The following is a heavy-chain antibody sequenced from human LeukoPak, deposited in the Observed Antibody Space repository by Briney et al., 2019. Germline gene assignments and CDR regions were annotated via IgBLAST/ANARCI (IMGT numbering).Heavy chain of an antibody. J-gene: IGHJ6*04. V-gene: IGHV3-30*04. Sequence: GRSLRLSCPASGFTFSSYAMHWVRQAPGKGLEWVAVISYDGSNKYYADSVKGRFTISRDNSKNTLYLQMNSLRAEDTAVYYCARDGGDIVVVPAADYYYYGMDVWGKGTTVTVSS. CDR3: ARDGGDIVVVPAADYYYYGMDV. CDR2: ISYDGSNK. CDR1: GFTFSSYA. D-gene: IGHD2-2*01.